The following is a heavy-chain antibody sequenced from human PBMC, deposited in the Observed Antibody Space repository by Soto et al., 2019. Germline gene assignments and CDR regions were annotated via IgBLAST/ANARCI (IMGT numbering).Heavy chain of an antibody. V-gene: IGHV4-31*03. CDR1: GGSISSGGYY. J-gene: IGHJ5*02. Sequence: SETLSLTCTVSGGSISSGGYYWSWIRQHPGKGLEWIGYIYYSGSTYYNPSLKSRVTISVDTSKNQFSLKLSSVTAADTAVYYCARVPGGGYSGYVGPHTHNWFDPWGQGTLVTVSS. D-gene: IGHD5-12*01. CDR2: IYYSGST. CDR3: ARVPGGGYSGYVGPHTHNWFDP.